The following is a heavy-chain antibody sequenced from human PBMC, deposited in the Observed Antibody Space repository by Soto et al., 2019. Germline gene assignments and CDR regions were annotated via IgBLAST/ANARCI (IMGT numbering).Heavy chain of an antibody. CDR2: FFWGDDK. CDR3: APRLAMMEAFEV. D-gene: IGHD3-16*01. Sequence: QITLKESGPTLVKPTQTLTLTCTFSGFSLTTSGRGVGWIRQPPGKALEWLALFFWGDDKRYSPSLKTRLTISKATSKNQVVLTMTNMGPEDTATSYCAPRLAMMEAFEVWGQGTVVTVSS. V-gene: IGHV2-5*02. J-gene: IGHJ3*01. CDR1: GFSLTTSGRG.